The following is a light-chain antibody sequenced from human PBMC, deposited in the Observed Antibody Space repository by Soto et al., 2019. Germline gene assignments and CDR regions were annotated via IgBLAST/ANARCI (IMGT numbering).Light chain of an antibody. CDR2: GNS. J-gene: IGLJ2*01. V-gene: IGLV1-40*01. CDR1: SSNIGAGYD. Sequence: QSVLTQPPSVSGAPGQRVTISCTGSSSNIGAGYDVHWYQQLPGTAPKLLLYGNSNRPSGVPDRLSGSKSGTSAFLAITGLQAEDEADYYCQSYDSSLSGVVFGGGTKLTVL. CDR3: QSYDSSLSGVV.